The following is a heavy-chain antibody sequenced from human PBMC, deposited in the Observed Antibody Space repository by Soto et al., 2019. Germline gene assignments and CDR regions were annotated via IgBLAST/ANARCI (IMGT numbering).Heavy chain of an antibody. D-gene: IGHD1-1*01. CDR1: GFTLSGYY. CDR2: ISGSGTNT. CDR3: AKEKPTTTCFDS. V-gene: IGHV3-23*01. Sequence: PGGSLRLSCAGSGFTLSGYYMSWIRQAPGKGLEWVSVISGSGTNTYYAESVKGRFTISRDNSQNTLYLQMNSLRAEDTAVYYCAKEKPTTTCFDSWGQGTLVTVSS. J-gene: IGHJ4*02.